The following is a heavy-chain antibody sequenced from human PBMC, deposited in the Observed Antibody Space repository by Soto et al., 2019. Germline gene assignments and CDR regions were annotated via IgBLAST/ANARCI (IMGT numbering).Heavy chain of an antibody. V-gene: IGHV1-46*01. Sequence: WASVKVSCKASGYTFTSYYMHWVRQAPGQGLEWMGIINPSGGSTSYAQKFQGRVTMTRDTSTSTVYMELSSLRSEDTAVYYCASVRYCTNGVCYTDYYGMDVWGQGTTVTVSS. CDR1: GYTFTSYY. CDR3: ASVRYCTNGVCYTDYYGMDV. J-gene: IGHJ6*02. CDR2: INPSGGST. D-gene: IGHD2-8*01.